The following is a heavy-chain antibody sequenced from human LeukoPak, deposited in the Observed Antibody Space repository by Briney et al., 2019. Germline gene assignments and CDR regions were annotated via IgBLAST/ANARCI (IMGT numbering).Heavy chain of an antibody. CDR2: IYYSGST. V-gene: IGHV4-59*01. CDR1: GGSISHYY. D-gene: IGHD2-2*02. CDR3: ARASYCSRTTCYTSPFDY. J-gene: IGHJ4*02. Sequence: SETLSLTCTVSGGSISHYYWSWIRQPPGKGLEWIGYIYYSGSTTYNPSLKSRVTISVDTSKNQFSLKLSSVTAADTAVYYCARASYCSRTTCYTSPFDYWGQGTLVTVSS.